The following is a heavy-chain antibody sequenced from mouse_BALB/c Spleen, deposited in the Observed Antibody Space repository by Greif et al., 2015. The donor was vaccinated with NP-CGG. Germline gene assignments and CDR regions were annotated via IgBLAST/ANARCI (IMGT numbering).Heavy chain of an antibody. J-gene: IGHJ2*01. CDR3: ARSRYYFDY. CDR1: GYTFTDYW. V-gene: IGHV1-69*01. CDR2: IDTSDSYT. Sequence: ESGAELVMPGASVKMSCKASGYTFTDYWMHWVKQRPGQGLEWIGAIDTSDSYTSYNQKFKGKATLTVDESSSTAYMQLSSLTSEDSAVYYCARSRYYFDYWGQGTTLTVSS.